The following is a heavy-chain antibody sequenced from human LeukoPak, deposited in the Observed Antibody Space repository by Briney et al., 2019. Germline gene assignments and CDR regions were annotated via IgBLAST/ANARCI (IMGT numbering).Heavy chain of an antibody. CDR1: GFSFSIYT. D-gene: IGHD6-13*01. CDR2: ITKTDEYI. CDR3: ARVSDSSPYYYYGMDV. Sequence: GGSLRLSCGASGFSFSIYTMNWVRQAPGKGLEWVSSITKTDEYIYYADSVKGRFTISRDNTKNSLFLQMNSLRAEDTAVYFCARVSDSSPYYYYGMDVWGLGTTVTVSS. V-gene: IGHV3-21*01. J-gene: IGHJ6*02.